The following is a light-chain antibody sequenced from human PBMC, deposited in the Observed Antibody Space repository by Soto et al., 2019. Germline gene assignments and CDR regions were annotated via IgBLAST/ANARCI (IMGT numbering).Light chain of an antibody. CDR3: SSHTSGNTRV. V-gene: IGLV2-14*01. J-gene: IGLJ1*01. Sequence: QSALTQPASVSGSPGQSIAISCTGTSSDVGGYDYDSWYQQHPDKAPKLMIYEVTKRPSGVSNRFSGSKSGNTASLTISGLQPEDEADYYCSSHTSGNTRVFGSGTKLTVL. CDR1: SSDVGGYDY. CDR2: EVT.